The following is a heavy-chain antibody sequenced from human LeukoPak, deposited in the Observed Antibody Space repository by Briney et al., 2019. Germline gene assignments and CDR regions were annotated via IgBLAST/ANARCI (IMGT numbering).Heavy chain of an antibody. CDR3: ARRYSSAWSFDY. D-gene: IGHD6-19*01. J-gene: IGHJ4*02. Sequence: PSQTLSLTCTVSGGSISSGDYYWSWIRQPPGKGLEWIGYIYYSGSTYYNPSLKSRVTISVDTSKNQFSLKLSSVTAADTAVYYCARRYSSAWSFDYWGQGTLVTVSS. CDR2: IYYSGST. CDR1: GGSISSGDYY. V-gene: IGHV4-30-4*08.